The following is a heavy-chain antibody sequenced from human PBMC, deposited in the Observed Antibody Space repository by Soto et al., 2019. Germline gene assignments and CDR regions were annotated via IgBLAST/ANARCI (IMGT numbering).Heavy chain of an antibody. D-gene: IGHD6-19*01. Sequence: QVHLVQSGAEVKTPGSSVKVSCKASGGTFSSYAISWVRQAPGQGLEWMGGGLPVFGTTNHAQTFHDRITITADESTNTAYMELTSLGPGDTAMYYCASGQMPSTLAVARFDFWGQGTLVTVSS. CDR1: GGTFSSYA. CDR2: GLPVFGTT. CDR3: ASGQMPSTLAVARFDF. J-gene: IGHJ4*02. V-gene: IGHV1-69*01.